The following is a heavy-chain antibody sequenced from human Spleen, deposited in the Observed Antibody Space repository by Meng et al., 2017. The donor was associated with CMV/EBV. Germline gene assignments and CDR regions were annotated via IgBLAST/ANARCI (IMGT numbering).Heavy chain of an antibody. Sequence: GESLKISCAASGFTLSAYSMNWVRQAPGKGLEWVSSISTTSTYIYYSDSVKGRFTISRDNAKNSLYLQVNSLRVEDTAVYYCAGFGVAITNGLDVWGQGTTVTVSS. J-gene: IGHJ6*02. CDR1: GFTLSAYS. CDR3: AGFGVAITNGLDV. D-gene: IGHD3-3*01. V-gene: IGHV3-21*01. CDR2: ISTTSTYI.